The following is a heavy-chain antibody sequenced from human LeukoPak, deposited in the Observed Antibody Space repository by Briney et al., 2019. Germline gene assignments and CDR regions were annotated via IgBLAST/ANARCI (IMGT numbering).Heavy chain of an antibody. V-gene: IGHV3-23*01. D-gene: IGHD3-10*01. CDR2: ITGTDGST. CDR1: GFTFSYYA. CDR3: AKAFNYGSGYNYKTFDS. Sequence: PGGSLRLTWAAAGFTFSYYAMSWVRQAPGEGLEWVSGITGTDGSTYYADSVKGRFTISRDNSKSALYLQMNSLRAEDTALYYCAKAFNYGSGYNYKTFDSWGQGTLVTVSS. J-gene: IGHJ4*02.